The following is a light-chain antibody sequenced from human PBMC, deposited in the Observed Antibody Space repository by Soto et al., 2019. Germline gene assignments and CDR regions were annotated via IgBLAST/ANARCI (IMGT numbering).Light chain of an antibody. J-gene: IGKJ1*01. V-gene: IGKV1-5*01. CDR3: QQYETFSGT. CDR2: DAS. Sequence: DIQMTQSPPALSASVGDTVNITCRASQSISRWLAWYQQKPGRAPKLLIYDASTLESGVPSRFSGSGSGTEFTLTISTLQADDFATYYCQQYETFSGTFGPGTRWIS. CDR1: QSISRW.